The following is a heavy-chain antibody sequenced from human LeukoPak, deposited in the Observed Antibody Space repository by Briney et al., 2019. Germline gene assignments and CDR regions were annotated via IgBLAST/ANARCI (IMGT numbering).Heavy chain of an antibody. Sequence: GGSLRLSCAASGFTVSNNYMSWVRQAPGKGLEWVAFIRYDENNQYYGDSVKGRFTISRDLSRNTVTLQMNSLRAEDTAVYYCAKDADLDSYGSWLDYWGQGTLVTVSS. CDR3: AKDADLDSYGSWLDY. J-gene: IGHJ4*02. V-gene: IGHV3-30*02. D-gene: IGHD5-18*01. CDR1: GFTVSNNY. CDR2: IRYDENNQ.